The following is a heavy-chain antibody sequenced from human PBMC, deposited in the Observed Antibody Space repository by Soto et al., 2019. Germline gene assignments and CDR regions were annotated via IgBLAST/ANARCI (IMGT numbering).Heavy chain of an antibody. CDR3: AKKMEYSGSYYGFYYFDY. Sequence: QVQLVESGGGVVQPGRSLRLSCAASGFTFSDYGMHWVRQAPGKGLEWVSVISKDGSDKYYADSVKGRFTMSRDNAKNTLYLQMNSLRAEDTAIYYCAKKMEYSGSYYGFYYFDYWGQGTRVTVSS. CDR1: GFTFSDYG. D-gene: IGHD1-26*01. J-gene: IGHJ4*02. V-gene: IGHV3-30*18. CDR2: ISKDGSDK.